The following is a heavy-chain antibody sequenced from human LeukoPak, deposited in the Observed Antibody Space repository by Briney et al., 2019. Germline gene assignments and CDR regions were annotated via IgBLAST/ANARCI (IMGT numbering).Heavy chain of an antibody. V-gene: IGHV4-30-4*01. J-gene: IGHJ5*02. CDR3: ARGGSSGWYRWFDP. Sequence: NPSETLSLTCTVSGGSISSGDYYWSWIRQPPGKGLEWIGYIYYSGSTYYNPSLRSRITISVDTSKNQFSLKLSSVTAADTAVYYCARGGSSGWYRWFDPWGQGTLVTVSS. CDR2: IYYSGST. D-gene: IGHD6-19*01. CDR1: GGSISSGDYY.